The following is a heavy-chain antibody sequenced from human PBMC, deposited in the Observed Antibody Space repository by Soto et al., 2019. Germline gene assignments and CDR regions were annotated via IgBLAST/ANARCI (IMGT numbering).Heavy chain of an antibody. CDR3: AKVRPHPGSSSWGDGMDV. J-gene: IGHJ6*02. V-gene: IGHV3-23*01. CDR1: GFTFSSYA. CDR2: ISGSGGST. Sequence: GGSLRLSCAASGFTFSSYAMSWVRQAPGKGLEWVSAISGSGGSTYYGDSVKGRFTISRDNSKNTLYLQMNSLRAEDTAVYYCAKVRPHPGSSSWGDGMDVWGQGTTVTVSS. D-gene: IGHD6-13*01.